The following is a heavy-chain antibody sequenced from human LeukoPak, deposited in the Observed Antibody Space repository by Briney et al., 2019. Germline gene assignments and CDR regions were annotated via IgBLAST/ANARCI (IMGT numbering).Heavy chain of an antibody. V-gene: IGHV4-4*09. CDR1: GGSISSYY. J-gene: IGHJ6*03. CDR3: ARELIAAAGTYYYYYMDV. D-gene: IGHD6-13*01. CDR2: IYTSGST. Sequence: SETLSLTCTVSGGSISSYYWSWIRQPPGKGLEWIGYIYTSGSTNYNPSLKSRVTISVDTSKNQFSLKLSSVTAADTAVYYCARELIAAAGTYYYYYMDVWGKGTTVTVSS.